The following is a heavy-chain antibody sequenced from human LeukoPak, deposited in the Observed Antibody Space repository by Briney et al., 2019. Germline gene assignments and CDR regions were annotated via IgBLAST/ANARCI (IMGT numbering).Heavy chain of an antibody. V-gene: IGHV1-69*05. Sequence: ASVKVSCKASGGTFSSYAISWVRQAPGQGLEWMGRIIPIFGTANYAQKFQGRVTITTDESTSTAYMELSSLRSEDTAVYYCANRGTPMVRGDQHSNYWGQGTLVTVSS. CDR1: GGTFSSYA. CDR2: IIPIFGTA. CDR3: ANRGTPMVRGDQHSNY. D-gene: IGHD3-10*01. J-gene: IGHJ4*02.